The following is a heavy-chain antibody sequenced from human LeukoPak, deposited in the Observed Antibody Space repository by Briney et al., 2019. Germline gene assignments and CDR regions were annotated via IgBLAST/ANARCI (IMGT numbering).Heavy chain of an antibody. CDR2: INTNTGNP. CDR1: GYTFTSYA. Sequence: EASVKVSCKASGYTFTSYAMNWVRQAPGQGLEWMGWINTNTGNPTYAQGFTGRFVFSLDTSVSTAYLQISSLKAEDTAVYYCARATMIVVAPDAFDIWGQGTMVTVSS. CDR3: ARATMIVVAPDAFDI. V-gene: IGHV7-4-1*02. D-gene: IGHD3-22*01. J-gene: IGHJ3*02.